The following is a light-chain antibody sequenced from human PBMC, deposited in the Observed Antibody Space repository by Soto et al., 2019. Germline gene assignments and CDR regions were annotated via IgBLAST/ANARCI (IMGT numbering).Light chain of an antibody. V-gene: IGLV2-14*01. Sequence: QSALTQPASVSGSPGQSITISCTGTSSDVGAYNYVSWHQQHPGKAPKLLIYDVSSRPSGVSHRFSASKSGNTASLTISGLQADDEADSYCSSYANSTTNVFGTGTKVTVL. J-gene: IGLJ1*01. CDR3: SSYANSTTNV. CDR1: SSDVGAYNY. CDR2: DVS.